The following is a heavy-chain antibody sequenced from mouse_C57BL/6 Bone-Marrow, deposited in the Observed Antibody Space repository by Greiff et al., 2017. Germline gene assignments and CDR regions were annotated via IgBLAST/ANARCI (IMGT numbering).Heavy chain of an antibody. D-gene: IGHD2-12*01. CDR2: IYPGGGYT. Sequence: QVQLKQSGAELVRPGTSVKMSCKASGYNFTNYWIGWAKQRPGHGLEWIGDIYPGGGYTNYNEKFKGKATLTADKSSSTAYMQFSSLTSEDSAIYDCARYRLNYFDYWGQGTTLTVSS. J-gene: IGHJ2*01. V-gene: IGHV1-63*01. CDR3: ARYRLNYFDY. CDR1: GYNFTNYW.